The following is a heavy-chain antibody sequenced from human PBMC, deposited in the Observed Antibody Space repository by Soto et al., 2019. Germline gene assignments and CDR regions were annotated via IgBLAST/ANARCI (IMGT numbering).Heavy chain of an antibody. J-gene: IGHJ5*02. CDR1: GGSISSGGYS. D-gene: IGHD4-17*01. Sequence: KPSETLSLTCAVSGGSISSGGYSWSWIRQPPGKGLEWIGYIYHSGSTYYNPSLKSRVTISVDRSKNQFSLKLSSVTAADTAVYYCARGWGPYGGNINWFDPLGQGTPGHRLL. V-gene: IGHV4-30-2*01. CDR3: ARGWGPYGGNINWFDP. CDR2: IYHSGST.